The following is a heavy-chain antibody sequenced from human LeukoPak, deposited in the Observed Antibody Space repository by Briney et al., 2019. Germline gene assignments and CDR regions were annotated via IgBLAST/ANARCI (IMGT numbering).Heavy chain of an antibody. CDR1: AFTFSSYG. D-gene: IGHD2-2*01. CDR2: ISYDGSDK. Sequence: PGGSLRLSCAASAFTFSSYGMHWVRQAPGKGLEWVALISYDGSDKDYAKSVKGRFTISRDNSKNTLYLQMNSLRAEDTAVYYCARGVVPAAPDYWGQGTLVTVSS. CDR3: ARGVVPAAPDY. V-gene: IGHV3-30*03. J-gene: IGHJ4*02.